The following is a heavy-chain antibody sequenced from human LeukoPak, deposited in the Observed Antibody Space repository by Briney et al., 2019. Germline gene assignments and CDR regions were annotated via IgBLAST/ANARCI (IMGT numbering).Heavy chain of an antibody. CDR3: STEDKYCSSANCCVF. CDR1: RYTLPDYY. V-gene: IGHV1-2*06. J-gene: IGHJ4*02. D-gene: IGHD2-2*01. CDR2: IIPNSGGT. Sequence: ASVKVSCQASRYTLPDYYIHWVRQAPGQGLEWMGLIIPNSGGTTDQQKFQGRVTKTRDTSISTFYMELSSLRPDDTAVYYCSTEDKYCSSANCCVFWGQGTLVTVSS.